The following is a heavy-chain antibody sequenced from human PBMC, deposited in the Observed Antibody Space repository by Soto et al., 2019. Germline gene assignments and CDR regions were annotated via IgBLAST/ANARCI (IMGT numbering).Heavy chain of an antibody. J-gene: IGHJ6*02. Sequence: ASVKVSCKISGYSFTDYFVHWVRQAPGQGLEWMGRIDPNYGATNYAQKFQGRVTVTGDTSITTAYMELSRLRSDDTAVYYCAREGSRDYNGMDVWGQGTTVTVSS. D-gene: IGHD2-15*01. CDR2: IDPNYGAT. V-gene: IGHV1-2*06. CDR1: GYSFTDYF. CDR3: AREGSRDYNGMDV.